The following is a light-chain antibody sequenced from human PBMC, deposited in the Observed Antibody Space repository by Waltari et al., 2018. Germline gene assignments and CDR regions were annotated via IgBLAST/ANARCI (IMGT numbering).Light chain of an antibody. J-gene: IGLJ3*02. Sequence: QSVLTQPPSVSGAPGQRVTISCTGSGPHIGAGSDVHWYPQLPRAAPKLPIYGSTSRPLGVPDRFFGSTSGTSAFLAITGLQAEDEADYYCQSYDTTLSVVFGGGTKLTVL. CDR1: GPHIGAGSD. CDR3: QSYDTTLSVV. V-gene: IGLV1-40*01. CDR2: GST.